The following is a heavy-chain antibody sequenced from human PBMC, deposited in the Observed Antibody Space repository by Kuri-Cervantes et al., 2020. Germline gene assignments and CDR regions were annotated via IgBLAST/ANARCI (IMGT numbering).Heavy chain of an antibody. CDR1: GFTFSSYA. D-gene: IGHD1-26*01. V-gene: IGHV3-9*01. CDR2: ISWNSGSI. J-gene: IGHJ4*02. Sequence: SLKISCAASGFTFSSYAMHWVRQAPGKGLEWVSGISWNSGSIGYADSVKGRFTISRDNAKNSLYLQMNSLRAEDTALYYCAKDLEWELLGYFDYWGQGTLVTVSS. CDR3: AKDLEWELLGYFDY.